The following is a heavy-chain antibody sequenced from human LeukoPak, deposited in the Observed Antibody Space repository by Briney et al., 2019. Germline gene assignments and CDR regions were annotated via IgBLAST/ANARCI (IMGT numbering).Heavy chain of an antibody. V-gene: IGHV1-69*01. D-gene: IGHD6-13*01. Sequence: GSSVKVSCKASGGTFSSYAISWVRQAPGQGLEWMGGIIPIFGTANYAQKFQGRVTITADESTSTAYMELSSLRSEDTAVYYCARDRKRQQLVFDYWGQGTLVTVSS. J-gene: IGHJ4*02. CDR3: ARDRKRQQLVFDY. CDR1: GGTFSSYA. CDR2: IIPIFGTA.